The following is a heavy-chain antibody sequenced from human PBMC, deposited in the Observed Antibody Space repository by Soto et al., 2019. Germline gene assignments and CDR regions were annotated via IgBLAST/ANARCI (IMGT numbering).Heavy chain of an antibody. CDR1: GFTFSSYG. J-gene: IGHJ4*02. CDR3: AKDWTDGYNSLSADY. D-gene: IGHD5-12*01. CDR2: ISYDGSNK. V-gene: IGHV3-30*18. Sequence: GSLRLSCAASGFTFSSYGMHWVRQAPGKGLEWVAVISYDGSNKYYADSVKGRFTISRDNSKNTLYLQMNSLRAEDTAVYYCAKDWTDGYNSLSADYWGQGTLVTVSS.